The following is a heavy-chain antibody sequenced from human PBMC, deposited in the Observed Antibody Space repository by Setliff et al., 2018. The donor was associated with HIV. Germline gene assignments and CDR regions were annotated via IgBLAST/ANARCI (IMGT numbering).Heavy chain of an antibody. V-gene: IGHV3-66*02. CDR2: IYSDGST. Sequence: PGGSLRLSCAASGFTVSGSYMSWVRQAPGKGLEWVSTIYSDGSTYHADSVKGRFTLSRDNSENALFLQMNSLRPEDTAVYYCARLRPYNSALDYWGQGTLVTVSS. CDR3: ARLRPYNSALDY. CDR1: GFTVSGSY. D-gene: IGHD3-10*01. J-gene: IGHJ4*02.